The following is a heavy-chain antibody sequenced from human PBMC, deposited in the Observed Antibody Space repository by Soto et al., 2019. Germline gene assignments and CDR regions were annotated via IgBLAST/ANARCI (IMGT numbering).Heavy chain of an antibody. Sequence: QVQLQQWGAGLLKPSETLSLTCAVYGGSFSGYYWSWIRQPPGKGLEWIGEINHSGSTNYNPSLKRRVTISVDTSKNQFSLKLSSVTAADTAVYYCARGGRAARPRWFDPWGQGTLVTVSS. CDR1: GGSFSGYY. J-gene: IGHJ5*02. CDR3: ARGGRAARPRWFDP. V-gene: IGHV4-34*01. D-gene: IGHD6-6*01. CDR2: INHSGST.